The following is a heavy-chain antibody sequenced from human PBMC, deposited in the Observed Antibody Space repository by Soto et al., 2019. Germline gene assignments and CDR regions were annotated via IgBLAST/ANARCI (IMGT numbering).Heavy chain of an antibody. CDR1: GFTFSNFE. J-gene: IGHJ5*02. Sequence: GGSLRLSCAASGFTFSNFEMNWVRQAPGKGLEWLSYISSSGGTMYYADSVKGRLTCSRDNAQNSLYLQMNSLRAEDTAVYYCARDGNWLVPWGQGTLLTVSS. V-gene: IGHV3-48*03. CDR3: ARDGNWLVP. CDR2: ISSSGGTM.